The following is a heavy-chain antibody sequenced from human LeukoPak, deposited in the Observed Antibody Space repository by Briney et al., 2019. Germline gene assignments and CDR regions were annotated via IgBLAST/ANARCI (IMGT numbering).Heavy chain of an antibody. D-gene: IGHD6-13*01. CDR3: TRDLPYSSSWESIDY. Sequence: ASVKVSCKASGYTFASYGINWVRQAPGQGPEWMGWISAYNGNTKYAQNLQGRVTMTTDTSTSTAYMELRSLRSDDTAVYYCTRDLPYSSSWESIDYWGQGTLVTVSS. CDR1: GYTFASYG. CDR2: ISAYNGNT. J-gene: IGHJ4*02. V-gene: IGHV1-18*01.